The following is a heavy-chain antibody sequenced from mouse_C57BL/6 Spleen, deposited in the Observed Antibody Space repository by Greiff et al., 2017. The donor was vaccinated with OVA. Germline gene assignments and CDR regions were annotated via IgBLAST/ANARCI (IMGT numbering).Heavy chain of an antibody. CDR3: ARKGITTVVGGDY. V-gene: IGHV1-50*01. Sequence: QVQLQQPGAELVKPGASVKLSCKASGYTFTSYWMQWVKQRPGQGLEWIGEIDPSDSYTNYNQKFTGKATLTVDTSSSTAYMQLSSLTSEDSAVYYCARKGITTVVGGDYWGQGTTLTVSS. D-gene: IGHD1-1*01. J-gene: IGHJ2*01. CDR2: IDPSDSYT. CDR1: GYTFTSYW.